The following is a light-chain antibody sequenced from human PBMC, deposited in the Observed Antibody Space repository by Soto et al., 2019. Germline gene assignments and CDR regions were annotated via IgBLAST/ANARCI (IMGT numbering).Light chain of an antibody. CDR3: QQRSNWPPWT. CDR2: DAS. CDR1: QSVSSY. Sequence: EIVLTQSPATLSLSPGQRATLSCRASQSVSSYLAWYQQKPGQAPRLLFYDASIRATGIPARFSGSGSGTDFTLTINSLEPEDFAVYYCQQRSNWPPWTFGQGTKVEIK. J-gene: IGKJ1*01. V-gene: IGKV3-11*01.